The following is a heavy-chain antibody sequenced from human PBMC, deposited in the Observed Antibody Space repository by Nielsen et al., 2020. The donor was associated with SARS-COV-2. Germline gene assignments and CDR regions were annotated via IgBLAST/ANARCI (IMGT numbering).Heavy chain of an antibody. V-gene: IGHV3-48*02. Sequence: VRQAPGKGLEWVSYISSSSSTIYYADSVKGRFAISRDNAKSSLYLQMNSLRDEDTAVYYCARVTSGEYSGYENYYYYGMDVWGQGTTVTVSS. CDR2: ISSSSSTI. CDR3: ARVTSGEYSGYENYYYYGMDV. J-gene: IGHJ6*02. D-gene: IGHD5-12*01.